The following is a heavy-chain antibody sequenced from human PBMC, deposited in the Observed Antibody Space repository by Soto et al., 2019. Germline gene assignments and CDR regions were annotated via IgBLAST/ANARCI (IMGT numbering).Heavy chain of an antibody. J-gene: IGHJ6*02. V-gene: IGHV3-11*01. D-gene: IGHD2-8*02. CDR2: ITAIGNII. Sequence: PGGSLRLSCEASGFTLSDYHMSWIRQAPGKGLEWVSYITAIGNIIYYAASVKGRFTISRDNAKNSLSLQMNSLRADDTAVYFCAREHLDDWCNHGRDVWGQGTTVTAP. CDR1: GFTLSDYH. CDR3: AREHLDDWCNHGRDV.